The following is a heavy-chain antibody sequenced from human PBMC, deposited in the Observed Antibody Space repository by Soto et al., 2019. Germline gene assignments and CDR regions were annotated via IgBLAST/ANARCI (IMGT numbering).Heavy chain of an antibody. V-gene: IGHV3-30*18. CDR2: ISYDGSNK. Sequence: QVPLVESGGGVVQPGRSLRLSCAASGFTFSSYGMHWVRQAPGKGLEWVAVISYDGSNKYYADSVKGRFTISRDNSKNTLYLQMNSLRAEDTAVYYCAKAPVCGGDCYAEYFQHWGQGTLVTVSS. CDR1: GFTFSSYG. D-gene: IGHD2-21*02. CDR3: AKAPVCGGDCYAEYFQH. J-gene: IGHJ1*01.